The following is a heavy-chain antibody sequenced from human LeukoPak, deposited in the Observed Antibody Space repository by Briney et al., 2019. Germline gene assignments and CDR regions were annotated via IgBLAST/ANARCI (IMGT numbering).Heavy chain of an antibody. J-gene: IGHJ6*03. V-gene: IGHV3-30*02. Sequence: GRSLRLSCAASGFTFSSYGMHWVRQAPGKGLEWVAFIRYDGSNEYYADSVKGRFTISRDKSKNTLSLQMNGLRVEDTAVYYSYYMDVWGKGTTVTVS. CDR1: GFTFSSYG. CDR2: IRYDGSNE. CDR3: YYMDV.